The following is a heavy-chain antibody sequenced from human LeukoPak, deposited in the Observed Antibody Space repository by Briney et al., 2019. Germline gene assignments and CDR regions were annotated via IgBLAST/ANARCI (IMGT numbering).Heavy chain of an antibody. V-gene: IGHV4-59*12. CDR3: ARRGLYFGLFH. J-gene: IGHJ4*02. D-gene: IGHD2-21*01. Sequence: PSETLSLTCTVSGGSISSYYWSWIRQPPGKGLEWIGYIYYSGSTNYNPSLKSRVTISVDTSKNQFSLKLSSVTAADTAVYYCARRGLYFGLFHWGQGTLVTVSS. CDR2: IYYSGST. CDR1: GGSISSYY.